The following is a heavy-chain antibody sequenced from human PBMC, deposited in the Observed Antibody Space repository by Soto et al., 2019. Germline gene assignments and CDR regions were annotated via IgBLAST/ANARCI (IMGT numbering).Heavy chain of an antibody. CDR1: GFTFSDYY. CDR3: AKAPGIAAAGTNFDY. J-gene: IGHJ4*01. CDR2: ISSSSSDT. Sequence: PGGSLRLSCAASGFTFSDYYMSWIRQAPGKGLEWVSYISSSSSDTKYADSVKGRFTISRDNAKKSLYLQMNNLRAGDTAVYYCAKAPGIAAAGTNFDYWGHGTLVTVSS. D-gene: IGHD6-13*01. V-gene: IGHV3-11*03.